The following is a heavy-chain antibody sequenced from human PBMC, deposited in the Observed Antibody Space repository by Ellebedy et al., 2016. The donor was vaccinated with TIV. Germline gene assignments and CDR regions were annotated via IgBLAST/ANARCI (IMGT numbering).Heavy chain of an antibody. CDR3: ARDRRINGIYFDF. J-gene: IGHJ4*02. D-gene: IGHD1-20*01. CDR1: GFTFSSYG. V-gene: IGHV3-21*04. Sequence: GESLKISCAASGFTFSSYGMNWVRQAPGKGLEWVSSISSSSSYIYYADSVKGRFTISRDNAKNSVFLQMNSLRAEDTAVYYCARDRRINGIYFDFWGQGAVVTVSS. CDR2: ISSSSSYI.